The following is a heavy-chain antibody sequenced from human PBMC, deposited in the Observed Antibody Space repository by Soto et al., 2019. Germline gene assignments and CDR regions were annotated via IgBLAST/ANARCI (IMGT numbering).Heavy chain of an antibody. J-gene: IGHJ4*02. CDR1: GYSFTDYW. V-gene: IGHV5-51*01. D-gene: IGHD3-9*01. Sequence: GESLKISCKSSGYSFTDYWVGWVRQMPGKGLEWMGIIYPGDSDARYSPSFQGQVTISVDTSINTAFLRWNSLTASDTAMYYCARQADYNILTGYFYSFDYCGQGSLVTVSS. CDR3: ARQADYNILTGYFYSFDY. CDR2: IYPGDSDA.